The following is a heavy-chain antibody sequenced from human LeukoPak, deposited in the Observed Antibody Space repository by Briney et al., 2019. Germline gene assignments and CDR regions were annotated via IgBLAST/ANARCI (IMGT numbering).Heavy chain of an antibody. Sequence: PGGSLRLSCAASGFTFSSYAMHWVRQAPGKGLEWVAVISSDGGIEFHGDSVKGRFTISRDNSKNTLFLQMSSLREEDTAVYYCAKDLGIGSNIHNWFDPWGQGTLVTVSS. CDR2: ISSDGGIE. CDR3: AKDLGIGSNIHNWFDP. CDR1: GFTFSSYA. D-gene: IGHD3-10*01. V-gene: IGHV3-30*18. J-gene: IGHJ5*02.